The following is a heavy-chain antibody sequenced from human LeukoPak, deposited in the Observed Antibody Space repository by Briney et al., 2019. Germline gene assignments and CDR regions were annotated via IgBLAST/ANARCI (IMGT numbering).Heavy chain of an antibody. D-gene: IGHD2-2*03. J-gene: IGHJ4*02. CDR2: ISGSGGST. CDR1: GFTFSSYA. V-gene: IGHV3-23*01. Sequence: GGSLRLSCAASGFTFSSYAMRWVRQAPGKGLEWVSAISGSGGSTYYADSVKGRFTISRDNSKNTLYLQMNSLRAEDTAVYYCAKGKRKMDIVVVPAAHYFDYWGQGTLVTVSS. CDR3: AKGKRKMDIVVVPAAHYFDY.